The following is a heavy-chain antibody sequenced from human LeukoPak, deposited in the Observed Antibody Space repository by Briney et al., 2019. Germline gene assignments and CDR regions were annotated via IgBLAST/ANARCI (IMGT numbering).Heavy chain of an antibody. Sequence: GGSLRLSCAASGFTFSDYYMSWIRQAPGKGLQWVSYISSSGSTINYVDSVKGRFTISRDSAKKSLFLQMNSLRAEDTAVYYCARVGSSGYPIDYWGQGTLVTVSS. CDR1: GFTFSDYY. CDR3: ARVGSSGYPIDY. V-gene: IGHV3-11*01. CDR2: ISSSGSTI. D-gene: IGHD3-22*01. J-gene: IGHJ4*02.